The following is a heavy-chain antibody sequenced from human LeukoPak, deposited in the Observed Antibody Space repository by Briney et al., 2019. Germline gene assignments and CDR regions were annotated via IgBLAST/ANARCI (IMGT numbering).Heavy chain of an antibody. Sequence: GSLRLSCAASGFTFSSYTMHWIRQAPGRGLEWVSSISGSNSYIFYADSVKGRFTVSRDNAKDSLYLQMNSLRAEDTAVYYRARALTTLTYEGYWGQGTLVTVSS. CDR3: ARALTTLTYEGY. D-gene: IGHD1-1*01. V-gene: IGHV3-21*01. CDR2: ISGSNSYI. J-gene: IGHJ4*02. CDR1: GFTFSSYT.